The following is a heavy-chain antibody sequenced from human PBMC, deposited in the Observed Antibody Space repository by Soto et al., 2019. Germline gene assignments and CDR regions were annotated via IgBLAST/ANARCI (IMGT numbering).Heavy chain of an antibody. J-gene: IGHJ4*02. D-gene: IGHD3-10*01. Sequence: EVQLLESGGGLVQPGGSLRLSCAASGFTFSSYAMSWVRQAPGKGLEWVSAISGSGGSTYYADSVKGRFTISRDNSKNTLYLQTNSLRAEDTAVYYFAKAPTNHGSGSYYYYWGQGTLVTVSS. CDR1: GFTFSSYA. CDR2: ISGSGGST. V-gene: IGHV3-23*01. CDR3: AKAPTNHGSGSYYYY.